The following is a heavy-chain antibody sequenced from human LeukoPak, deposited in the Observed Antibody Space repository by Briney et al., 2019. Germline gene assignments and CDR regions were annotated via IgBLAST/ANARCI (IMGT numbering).Heavy chain of an antibody. V-gene: IGHV4-30-2*01. Sequence: PSETLSLTCAVSGGSTSSGGYSWSWIRQPPGKGLEWIGYIYHSGSTYYNPSLKSRVTISVDRSKNQFYLKLSSVTAADTAVYYCARAPYYYGMDVWGKGTTVTVSS. J-gene: IGHJ6*04. CDR2: IYHSGST. CDR1: GGSTSSGGYS. CDR3: ARAPYYYGMDV.